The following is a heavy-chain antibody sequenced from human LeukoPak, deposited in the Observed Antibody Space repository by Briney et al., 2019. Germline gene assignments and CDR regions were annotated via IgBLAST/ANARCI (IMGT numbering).Heavy chain of an antibody. CDR1: GGSISSGGYS. Sequence: PSETLSLTCAVSGGSISSGGYSWSWIRQPPGKGLEWIGYIYYSGSTYYNPSLKSRVTITVDTSKNQFSLKKNSVSAADTAMYYCARWATRDAYSEGGYFDYWGQGSLVTVSS. V-gene: IGHV4-30-4*07. J-gene: IGHJ4*02. CDR3: ARWATRDAYSEGGYFDY. CDR2: IYYSGST. D-gene: IGHD5-24*01.